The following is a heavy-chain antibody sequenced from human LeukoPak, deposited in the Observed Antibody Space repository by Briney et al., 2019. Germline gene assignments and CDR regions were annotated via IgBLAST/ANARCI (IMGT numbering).Heavy chain of an antibody. CDR1: GGSFSGDY. CDR3: VRHVGYYYDSSGYLDY. V-gene: IGHV4-34*01. Sequence: SETLSLTCAVYGGSFSGDYWSWVRQPPGKGLEWVGEINHSGSTNYNPSLKSRVTISEDKSKKRFSLRLSSVTAADTAVYYCVRHVGYYYDSSGYLDYWGQGTLVTVTS. D-gene: IGHD3-22*01. J-gene: IGHJ4*02. CDR2: INHSGST.